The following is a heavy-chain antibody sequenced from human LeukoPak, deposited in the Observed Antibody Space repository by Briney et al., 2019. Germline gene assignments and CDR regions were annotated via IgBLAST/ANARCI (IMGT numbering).Heavy chain of an antibody. CDR1: GFTVSSNY. J-gene: IGHJ3*02. Sequence: GGSLRLSCAASGFTVSSNYMSWVRQAPGKGLEWVSVIYSGGSTYHADSVKGRFTISRDNSKNTLYLQMNSLRDEDTAVYYCAREGLDYYGSGSYSHAFDIWGQGTMVTVSS. D-gene: IGHD3-10*01. CDR2: IYSGGST. V-gene: IGHV3-66*01. CDR3: AREGLDYYGSGSYSHAFDI.